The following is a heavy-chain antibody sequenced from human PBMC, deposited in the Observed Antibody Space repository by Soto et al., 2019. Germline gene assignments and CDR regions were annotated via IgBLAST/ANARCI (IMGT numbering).Heavy chain of an antibody. CDR2: IYDSGST. V-gene: IGHV4-30-4*01. Sequence: QVQLQESGPGLVKPSQTLSLTCTVSSGSISSAYYYWSWIRQPPGKGLEWIGHIYDSGSTYSNPSLQSQVTISMDTSKNQFSLKLSSVTAADTAVYYCARGPSGDKVDYWGQGTLVTVSS. CDR1: SGSISSAYYY. J-gene: IGHJ4*02. D-gene: IGHD7-27*01. CDR3: ARGPSGDKVDY.